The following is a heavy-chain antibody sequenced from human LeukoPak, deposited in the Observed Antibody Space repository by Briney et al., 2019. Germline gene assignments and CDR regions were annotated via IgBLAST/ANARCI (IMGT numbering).Heavy chain of an antibody. CDR3: ARGSYDYVWGSYRWYYFDY. V-gene: IGHV7-4-1*02. Sequence: ASVKVSCKASGYTFTSYAMNWVRQAPGRGLEWMGWINTNTGNPTYAQGFTGRFVFSLDTSVSTAYLQISSLKAEDTAVYYCARGSYDYVWGSYRWYYFDYWGQGTLVTVSS. D-gene: IGHD3-16*02. J-gene: IGHJ4*02. CDR1: GYTFTSYA. CDR2: INTNTGNP.